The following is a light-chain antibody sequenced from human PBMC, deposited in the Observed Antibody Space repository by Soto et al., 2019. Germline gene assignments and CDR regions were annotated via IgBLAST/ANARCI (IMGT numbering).Light chain of an antibody. CDR1: QSVMSNY. CDR3: QHYGAAPIT. V-gene: IGKV3-20*01. J-gene: IGKJ5*01. Sequence: EVVLTHSPGSLSLSPVERATLSFSSSQSVMSNYLSWYQQKPGQPPRLLIYGASNRATGIPDRFSGSGSGTDFTLTISRLEPEDFALYYCQHYGAAPITFGQGTRLEIK. CDR2: GAS.